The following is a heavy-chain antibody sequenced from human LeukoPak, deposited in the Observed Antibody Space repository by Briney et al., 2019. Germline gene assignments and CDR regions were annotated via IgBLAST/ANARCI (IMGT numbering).Heavy chain of an antibody. CDR3: AKLGGHPLHNYYVGV. CDR1: GFTFSSYA. D-gene: IGHD3-16*01. V-gene: IGHV3-23*01. J-gene: IGHJ6*03. CDR2: ILDSGYST. Sequence: GGSLRLSCAASGFTFSSYAMSWVRQAPGKGLEWVSGILDSGYSTYYANSVKGRFTISRNNSNNTLYLQMNSLRAEDAAVYYCAKLGGHPLHNYYVGVWGKGTTVAVSS.